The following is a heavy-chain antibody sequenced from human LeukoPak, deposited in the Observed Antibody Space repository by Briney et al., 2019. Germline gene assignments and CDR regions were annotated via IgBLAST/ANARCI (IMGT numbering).Heavy chain of an antibody. CDR3: ARMEEMATLDAFDI. J-gene: IGHJ3*02. Sequence: GGSLRLSCAVSGFTFSNYSMNWVRQAPGKGLEWVSCISSSRSYIYYADSVKGRFTISRDNAKNSLYLQMNSLRAEDTAVYYCARMEEMATLDAFDIWGQGTMVTVSS. CDR2: ISSSRSYI. D-gene: IGHD5-24*01. V-gene: IGHV3-21*01. CDR1: GFTFSNYS.